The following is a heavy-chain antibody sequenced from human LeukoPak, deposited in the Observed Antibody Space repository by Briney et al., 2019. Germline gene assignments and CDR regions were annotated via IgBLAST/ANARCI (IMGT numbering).Heavy chain of an antibody. Sequence: EPSETLSLTCAVYGGSFSGYYWSWIRQPPGKGLEWIGEINHSGSTNYNPSLKSRVTISVDTSKNQFSLKLSSVTAADTAVYYCARGRIAARRDGFGHWGQGTLVTVSS. J-gene: IGHJ4*02. CDR3: ARGRIAARRDGFGH. D-gene: IGHD6-6*01. CDR2: INHSGST. V-gene: IGHV4-34*01. CDR1: GGSFSGYY.